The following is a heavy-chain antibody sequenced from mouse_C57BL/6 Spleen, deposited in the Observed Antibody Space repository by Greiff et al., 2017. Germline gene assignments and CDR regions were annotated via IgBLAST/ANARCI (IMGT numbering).Heavy chain of an antibody. J-gene: IGHJ4*01. Sequence: QVQLKESGPELVKPGASVKISCKASGYAFSSSWMNWVKQRPGKGLEWIGRIYPGDGDTNYNGKFKGKATLTADKSSSTAYMQLSSLTSEDSAVYFCAREEVDYWGQGTSVTVSS. V-gene: IGHV1-82*01. CDR3: AREEVDY. CDR1: GYAFSSSW. CDR2: IYPGDGDT.